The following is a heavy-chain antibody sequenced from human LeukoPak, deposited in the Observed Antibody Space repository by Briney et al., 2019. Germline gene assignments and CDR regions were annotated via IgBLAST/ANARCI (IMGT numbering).Heavy chain of an antibody. V-gene: IGHV1-24*01. CDR2: FDPEDGET. CDR1: GYTLTELS. D-gene: IGHD6-13*01. J-gene: IGHJ4*02. CDR3: ATDRGSSWYALGY. Sequence: ASVKVSCKVSGYTLTELSMHWVRQAPGKGLEWMGGFDPEDGETIYAQEFQGRVTTTEDTSTDTAYMELSSLRSEDTAVYYCATDRGSSWYALGYWGQGTLVTVSS.